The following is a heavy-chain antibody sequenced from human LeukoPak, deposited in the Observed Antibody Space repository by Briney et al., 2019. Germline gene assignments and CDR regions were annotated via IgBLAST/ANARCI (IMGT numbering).Heavy chain of an antibody. D-gene: IGHD1-26*01. CDR1: GGSISSGGYY. V-gene: IGHV4-31*03. Sequence: PSETLSLTCTVSGGSISSGGYYWSWIRQHPGKGLEWIGYIYYSGSTYYNPSLKSRVTISVDTSKNQFSLKLSSVTAADTAVYYCARDRLSVGAFDIWGQGTMVTVSS. J-gene: IGHJ3*02. CDR3: ARDRLSVGAFDI. CDR2: IYYSGST.